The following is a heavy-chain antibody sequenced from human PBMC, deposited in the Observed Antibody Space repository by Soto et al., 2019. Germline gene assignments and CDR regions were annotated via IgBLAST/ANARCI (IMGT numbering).Heavy chain of an antibody. CDR1: GGSVSIEHYY. CDR2: FYYTGST. D-gene: IGHD5-12*01. J-gene: IGHJ4*02. Sequence: SDTLSLTCTVSGGSVSIEHYYWNWIRQPPGKGLEWIGYFYYTGSTNYNPSLESRLTMSVDMSKNHFSLKLSSVTAADTAVYYCAGGTDGKKVAYWGQGTLVTVSS. V-gene: IGHV4-61*03. CDR3: AGGTDGKKVAY.